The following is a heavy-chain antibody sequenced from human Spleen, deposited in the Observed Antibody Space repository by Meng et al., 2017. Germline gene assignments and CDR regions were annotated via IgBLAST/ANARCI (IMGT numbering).Heavy chain of an antibody. CDR1: GFTFSNFP. V-gene: IGHV3-64*01. CDR2: VSSAGSNT. Sequence: GESLKISCAASGFTFSNFPMHWVRQAPGKGLEYVAAVSSAGSNTFYANSVKGRFTISRDNSKNTLYLQMGSLRAEDMAVYYCAGDYSTTWFEGTHFDYWSQGTLVTVSS. CDR3: AGDYSTTWFEGTHFDY. J-gene: IGHJ4*02. D-gene: IGHD6-13*01.